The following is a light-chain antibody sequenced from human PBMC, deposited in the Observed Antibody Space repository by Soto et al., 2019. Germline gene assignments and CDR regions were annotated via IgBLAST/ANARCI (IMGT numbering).Light chain of an antibody. J-gene: IGKJ5*01. CDR2: TAT. CDR1: QGISNY. CDR3: QHFKGSVT. Sequence: IQLTQSPSSLSASAGDSVTITCRASQGISNYLAWYQQKVGKAPELLIFTATTLRSGVPSRFSGSGSGTKFTLTINSLQPEDFATYYCQHFKGSVTFGQGTRLEVK. V-gene: IGKV1-9*01.